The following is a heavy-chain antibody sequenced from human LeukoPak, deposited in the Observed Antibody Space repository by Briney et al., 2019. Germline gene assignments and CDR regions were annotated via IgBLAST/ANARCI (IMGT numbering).Heavy chain of an antibody. CDR3: TRDIVYLQLEY. D-gene: IGHD2-15*01. CDR1: GFAFPNYW. CDR2: IGKDGSEK. Sequence: PGGSLRFSCAASGFAFPNYWMVWVRQAPGKGLEWVASIGKDGSEKSYVDSVKGRFTISRDNARNSLYLQMSSLRVEDTAVYYCTRDIVYLQLEYWGQGALVTVSS. V-gene: IGHV3-7*01. J-gene: IGHJ4*02.